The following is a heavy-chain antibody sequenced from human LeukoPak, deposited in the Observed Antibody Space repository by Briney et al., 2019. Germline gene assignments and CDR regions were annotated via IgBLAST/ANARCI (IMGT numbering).Heavy chain of an antibody. D-gene: IGHD3-22*01. V-gene: IGHV4-39*07. J-gene: IGHJ4*02. CDR2: IYYSGST. CDR3: ARDNDSSGTPQRTFDY. Sequence: WVRQPPGKGLDWIRSIYYSGSTYYNPSLKSRVTISVDTSKNQFSLKLTSVTAADTAVYYCARDNDSSGTPQRTFDYWGQGTLVTVSP.